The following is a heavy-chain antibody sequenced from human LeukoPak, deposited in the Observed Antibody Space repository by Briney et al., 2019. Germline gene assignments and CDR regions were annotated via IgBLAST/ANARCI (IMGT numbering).Heavy chain of an antibody. D-gene: IGHD6-25*01. CDR1: GFTFSSYA. Sequence: PGGSLRLSCAASGFTFSSYAMHWVRQAPGKGLEWVAVISYDGSNKYYADSVKGRFTISRDNSKNTLYLQMNSLRAEDTAVYYCAKDILRQRGLFDYWGQGTLVTVSS. J-gene: IGHJ4*02. V-gene: IGHV3-30*04. CDR3: AKDILRQRGLFDY. CDR2: ISYDGSNK.